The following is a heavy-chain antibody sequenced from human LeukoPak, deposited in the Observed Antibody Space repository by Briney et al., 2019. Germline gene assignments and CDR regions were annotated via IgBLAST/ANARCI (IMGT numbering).Heavy chain of an antibody. CDR1: GGSISSGSYY. J-gene: IGHJ2*01. V-gene: IGHV4-61*02. CDR3: ARGRRIVVLPGRGYFDL. CDR2: IYYSGST. D-gene: IGHD4/OR15-4a*01. Sequence: PSQTLSLTCTVSGGSISSGSYYWNWIRQPAGKGLEWIGTIYYSGSTYYNPSLKSRVTISVDTSKNQFSLKLSSVTAADTAMYYCARGRRIVVLPGRGYFDLWGRGTLVTVSS.